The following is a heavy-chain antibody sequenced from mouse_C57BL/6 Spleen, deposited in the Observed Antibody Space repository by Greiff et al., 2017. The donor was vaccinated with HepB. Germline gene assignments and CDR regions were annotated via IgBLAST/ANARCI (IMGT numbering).Heavy chain of an antibody. Sequence: VQLQQSGAELVKPGASVKLSCKASGYTFTSYWMHWVKQRPGQGLEWIGMIHPNSGNTNYNEKFKSKATLTVDKSSSTAYMQLSSLTSEDSAVYYCARWGGSLYFDVWGTGTTVTVSS. V-gene: IGHV1-64*01. CDR1: GYTFTSYW. CDR2: IHPNSGNT. D-gene: IGHD1-1*02. J-gene: IGHJ1*03. CDR3: ARWGGSLYFDV.